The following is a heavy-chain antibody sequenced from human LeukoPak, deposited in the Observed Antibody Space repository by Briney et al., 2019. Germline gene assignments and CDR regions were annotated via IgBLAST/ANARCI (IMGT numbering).Heavy chain of an antibody. CDR3: ARGFRSVTTWGYFDY. CDR1: GFTVSTNY. D-gene: IGHD4-17*01. V-gene: IGHV3-66*01. J-gene: IGHJ4*02. CDR2: IYSGGGT. Sequence: PGGSLRLSCAASGFTVSTNYMSWVRQAPGKGLEWVSLIYSGGGTYYPDSVKGRFTISRDNSRNTLSLQMNSLRVDETAVYYCARGFRSVTTWGYFDYWGQGALVTVSS.